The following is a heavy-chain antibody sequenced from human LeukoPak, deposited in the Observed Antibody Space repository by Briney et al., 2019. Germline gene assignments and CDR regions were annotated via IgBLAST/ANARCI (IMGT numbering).Heavy chain of an antibody. J-gene: IGHJ4*02. CDR1: GFTFSSYE. CDR3: ARGLLVGATAIGY. Sequence: GGSLRLSCAASGFTFSSYEMNWVRQAPGKGLEWVSSTSSSSSYIYYADSVKGRFTISRDNAKNSLYLQMNSLRAEDTAVYYCARGLLVGATAIGYWGQGTLVTVSS. V-gene: IGHV3-21*01. D-gene: IGHD1-26*01. CDR2: TSSSSSYI.